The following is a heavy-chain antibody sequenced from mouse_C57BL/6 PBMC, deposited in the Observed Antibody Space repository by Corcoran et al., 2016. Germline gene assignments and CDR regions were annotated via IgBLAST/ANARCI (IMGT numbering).Heavy chain of an antibody. CDR1: GYTFTDYN. V-gene: IGHV1-18*01. CDR2: INPNNGGT. J-gene: IGHJ3*01. CDR3: ARGARFAY. D-gene: IGHD3-1*01. Sequence: EVQLQQSGPELVKPGASVKIPCKASGYTFTDYNMDWVKQSHGKSLEWIGDINPNNGGTIYNQKFKGKATLTVDKSSSTAYMELRSLTSEDTAVYYCARGARFAYWGQGTLVTVSA.